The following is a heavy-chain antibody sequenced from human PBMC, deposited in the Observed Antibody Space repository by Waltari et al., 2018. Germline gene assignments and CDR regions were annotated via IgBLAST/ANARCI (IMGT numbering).Heavy chain of an antibody. CDR3: AKGNSGSYYDYYYGMDV. D-gene: IGHD1-26*01. V-gene: IGHV3-23*01. J-gene: IGHJ6*02. Sequence: MSWVRQAPGKGLEWVSAISGSGGSTYYADSVKGRFTISRDNSKNTLYLQMNSLRAEDTAVYYCAKGNSGSYYDYYYGMDVWGQGTTVTVSS. CDR2: ISGSGGST.